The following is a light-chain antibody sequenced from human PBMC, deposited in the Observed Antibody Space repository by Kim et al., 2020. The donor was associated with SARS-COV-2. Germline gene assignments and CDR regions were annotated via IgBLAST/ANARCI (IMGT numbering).Light chain of an antibody. CDR3: NSRDSSGNQLV. CDR2: GKN. Sequence: SSELTQDPAVSVALGQTVRITCQGDSLRSYYASWYQQKPGQAPVLVIYGKNNRPSGIPDRFSGSSSGNTASLTITGAQAEDEGDYYCNSRDSSGNQLVFG. CDR1: SLRSYY. V-gene: IGLV3-19*01. J-gene: IGLJ2*01.